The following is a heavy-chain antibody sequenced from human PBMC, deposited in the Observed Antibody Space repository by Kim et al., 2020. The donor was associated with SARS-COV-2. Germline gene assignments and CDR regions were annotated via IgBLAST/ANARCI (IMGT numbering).Heavy chain of an antibody. D-gene: IGHD3-16*01. CDR2: IDCGNGNT. J-gene: IGHJ4*02. Sequence: SLPFFTSDLIHWVRQSPGQGLEWMGGIDCGNGNTIYSQKFQGRVTFTTDTSASTAYMELSFLRSEDSAVYYCLGGFYFDYWGRGALVTVSS. CDR3: LGGFYFDY. V-gene: IGHV1-3*01. CDR1: LPFFTSDL.